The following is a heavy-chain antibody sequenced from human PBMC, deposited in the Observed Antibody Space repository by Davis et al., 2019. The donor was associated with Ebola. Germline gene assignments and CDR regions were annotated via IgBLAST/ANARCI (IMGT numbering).Heavy chain of an antibody. J-gene: IGHJ4*02. CDR3: AKDRYYYDSSGYLGGGLGDY. V-gene: IGHV1-8*01. D-gene: IGHD3-22*01. Sequence: ASVKVSCKASGYTFTSYDINWVRQATGQGLEWTGWLNPNSGNTGYAQKFQGRVTMPRNTSISTAYMELSSLRSEDTAVYYCAKDRYYYDSSGYLGGGLGDYWGQGTLVTVSS. CDR2: LNPNSGNT. CDR1: GYTFTSYD.